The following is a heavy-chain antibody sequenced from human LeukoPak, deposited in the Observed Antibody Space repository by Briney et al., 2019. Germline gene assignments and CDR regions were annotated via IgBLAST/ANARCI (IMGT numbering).Heavy chain of an antibody. CDR3: AGYCSSTSCYSDYYYGMDV. D-gene: IGHD2-2*02. CDR2: IDHSGRT. CDR1: GGSFSGYY. Sequence: SETLSLTCAVYGGSFSGYYWSWIRQPPGKGPEWIGEIDHSGRTNSNSSLKSRVTISVDMSKNQFSLRLTSVTAADTAVYYCAGYCSSTSCYSDYYYGMDVWGQGTTVTVSS. J-gene: IGHJ6*02. V-gene: IGHV4-34*01.